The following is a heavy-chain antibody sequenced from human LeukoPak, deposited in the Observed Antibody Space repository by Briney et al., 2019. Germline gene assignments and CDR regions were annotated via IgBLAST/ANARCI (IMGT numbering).Heavy chain of an antibody. Sequence: PSETLSLTCTVSGGSISSYYWSWIRQPPGKGLEWIGRIYTSGSTNYNPSLKSRVTISVDTSKNQFSLKMNSVTAADTAVYYCALPTVVAPDDAFDIWGQGTMVTVSS. CDR1: GGSISSYY. CDR2: IYTSGST. J-gene: IGHJ3*02. CDR3: ALPTVVAPDDAFDI. D-gene: IGHD4-23*01. V-gene: IGHV4-4*07.